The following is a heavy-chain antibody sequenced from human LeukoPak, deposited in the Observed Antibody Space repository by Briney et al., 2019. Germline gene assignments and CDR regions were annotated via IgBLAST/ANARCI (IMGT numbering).Heavy chain of an antibody. D-gene: IGHD3-10*01. Sequence: PSETLPLTCTVSGGSISSFYWSWIRQPAGKGLEWIGRVSTSGDTNYNPSLKSRVTMSVDTSKNQFSLKLSSVTAADTAVYYCARAALAFMSYYFDYWGQGTLVTVSS. V-gene: IGHV4-4*07. J-gene: IGHJ4*02. CDR2: VSTSGDT. CDR3: ARAALAFMSYYFDY. CDR1: GGSISSFY.